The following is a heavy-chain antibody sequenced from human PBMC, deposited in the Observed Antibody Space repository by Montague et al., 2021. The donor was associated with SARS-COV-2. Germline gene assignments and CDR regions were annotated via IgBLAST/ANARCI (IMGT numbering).Heavy chain of an antibody. D-gene: IGHD6-13*01. J-gene: IGHJ5*01. V-gene: IGHV3-7*01. CDR3: ARDPGIPSAGTVGHFDS. CDR1: GFTFSNYW. CDR2: IHQDGNWI. Sequence: SLRLSCAASGFTFSNYWMSWVRQAPGQVPEWVANIHQDGNWIYXXXSXXXRFXISRDNARKSLYLQLSSLRDDATAISYCARDPGIPSAGTVGHFDSWGQGILVIVSS.